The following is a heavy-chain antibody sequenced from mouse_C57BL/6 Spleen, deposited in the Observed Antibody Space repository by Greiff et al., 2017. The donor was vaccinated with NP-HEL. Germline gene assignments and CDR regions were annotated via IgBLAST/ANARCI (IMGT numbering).Heavy chain of an antibody. Sequence: EVKLMESGGGLVKPGGSLKLSCAASGFTFSSYAMSWVRQTPEKRLEWVATISDGGSYTYYPDNVKGRFTISRDNAKNNLYLQMSQLKSEDTAMYYCAREGSEGPPFAYWGQGTLVTVSA. CDR3: AREGSEGPPFAY. D-gene: IGHD3-1*01. V-gene: IGHV5-4*01. CDR1: GFTFSSYA. J-gene: IGHJ3*01. CDR2: ISDGGSYT.